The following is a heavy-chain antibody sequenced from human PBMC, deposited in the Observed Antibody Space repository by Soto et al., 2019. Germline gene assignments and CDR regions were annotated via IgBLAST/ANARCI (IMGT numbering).Heavy chain of an antibody. CDR2: ISGSGGST. D-gene: IGHD3-3*01. Sequence: EVQLLESGGGLVQPGGSLRLSCVASGFTFSSYAMSWVRQAPGKGLEWVSAISGSGGSTYYADSVKGRFTISRDNSKNTLYLRMNSLRAEDTAVYYCALDKTILGIYGIDVWGQGTTVTVAS. CDR3: ALDKTILGIYGIDV. CDR1: GFTFSSYA. J-gene: IGHJ6*02. V-gene: IGHV3-23*01.